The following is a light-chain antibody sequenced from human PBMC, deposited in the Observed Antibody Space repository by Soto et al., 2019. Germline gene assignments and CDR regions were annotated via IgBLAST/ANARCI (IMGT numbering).Light chain of an antibody. Sequence: EIVLSQSPGTLSFSPGERATLSCRASQRVSSSYLAWYQQKPGQAPRLLIYGASSRATGIPDRFSGSGSGTEFTLTISSLEPEDFAVYYCQQYVASPYTFGQGTKVDIK. CDR2: GAS. J-gene: IGKJ2*01. CDR3: QQYVASPYT. CDR1: QRVSSSY. V-gene: IGKV3-20*01.